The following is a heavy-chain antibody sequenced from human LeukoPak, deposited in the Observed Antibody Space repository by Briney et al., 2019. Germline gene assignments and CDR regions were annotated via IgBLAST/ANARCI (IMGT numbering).Heavy chain of an antibody. CDR1: GYTFTSYG. J-gene: IGHJ3*02. CDR3: ARIGEVRYFDPDAFDI. D-gene: IGHD3-9*01. CDR2: ISAYNGNT. V-gene: IGHV1-18*01. Sequence: GASVKVSCKASGYTFTSYGISWVRQAPGQGLEWMGWISAYNGNTNYAQKLQGRVTMTTDTSTSTAYMELRSLRSDDTAVYYCARIGEVRYFDPDAFDIWGQGTMVTVSS.